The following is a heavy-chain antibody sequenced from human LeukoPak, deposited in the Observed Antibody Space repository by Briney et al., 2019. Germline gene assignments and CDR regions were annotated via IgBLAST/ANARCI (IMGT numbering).Heavy chain of an antibody. CDR2: IKSKTDGGTT. D-gene: IGHD3-3*01. CDR1: GFTFSNAW. CDR3: TAYDFWSAERAFDI. Sequence: GGSLRLSCAASGFTFSNAWMSWVRQAPGKGLEWVGRIKSKTDGGTTDYAAPVKGRFTISRDDSKNTLYLQMNSLKTEDTAVYYCTAYDFWSAERAFDIWAKGQWSPSLQ. J-gene: IGHJ3*02. V-gene: IGHV3-15*01.